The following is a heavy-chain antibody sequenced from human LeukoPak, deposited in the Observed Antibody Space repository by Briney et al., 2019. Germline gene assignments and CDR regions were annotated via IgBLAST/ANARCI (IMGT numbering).Heavy chain of an antibody. Sequence: GASVKVSCKASGYTFTGYHMHWVRQAPGQGLEWMGWINPNSGGTNYAQKFQGRVTMTRDTSISTAYMELSRLRSDDTAVYYCARERETAVWFDPWGQGTLVTVSS. CDR2: INPNSGGT. CDR3: ARERETAVWFDP. V-gene: IGHV1-2*02. D-gene: IGHD5-18*01. J-gene: IGHJ5*02. CDR1: GYTFTGYH.